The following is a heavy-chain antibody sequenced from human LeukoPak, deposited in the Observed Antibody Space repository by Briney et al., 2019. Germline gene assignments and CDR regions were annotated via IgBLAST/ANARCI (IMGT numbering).Heavy chain of an antibody. CDR1: GFTFSSYA. CDR2: ISGSGGST. D-gene: IGHD3-3*01. CDR3: AKTNVLRFLEWLFDY. V-gene: IGHV3-23*01. Sequence: PGGSLRLSCAASGFTFSSYAMSWVRQAPGKGLEWVSAISGSGGSTYYADSVKGRFTISRDNSKNTLYLQMNSLRAEDTAVYYCAKTNVLRFLEWLFDYWGQGTLVTVSS. J-gene: IGHJ4*02.